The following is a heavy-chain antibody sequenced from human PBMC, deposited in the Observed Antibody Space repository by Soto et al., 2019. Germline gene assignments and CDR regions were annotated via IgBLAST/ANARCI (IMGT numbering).Heavy chain of an antibody. CDR3: VMVDNYVTPTPQDV. V-gene: IGHV1-18*01. Sequence: QVQLVQSGDEVKKPGASVKVSCKASGYIFVNYGIAWVRQAPGQGLGWMGWISPYTGNTHSATKIQGRLTKTTDTSTSTAYMDRGSLTSDATAVYYCVMVDNYVTPTPQDVWGQGTTVTVSS. CDR2: ISPYTGNT. D-gene: IGHD3-16*01. CDR1: GYIFVNYG. J-gene: IGHJ6*02.